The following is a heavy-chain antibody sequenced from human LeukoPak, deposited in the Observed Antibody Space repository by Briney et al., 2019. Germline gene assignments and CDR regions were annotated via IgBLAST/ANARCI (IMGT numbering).Heavy chain of an antibody. CDR2: IYPGDSGT. Sequence: GESLKISSKGSGYSFTSYWIGWVRQMPGKGLEWMGIIYPGDSGTSYSPSFQGQVTISAEKSISTAYLQWSRLKASATAMYYCARQAAAGTRYYYYYMDVWGKATTVTVSS. V-gene: IGHV5-51*01. J-gene: IGHJ6*03. D-gene: IGHD6-13*01. CDR3: ARQAAAGTRYYYYYMDV. CDR1: GYSFTSYW.